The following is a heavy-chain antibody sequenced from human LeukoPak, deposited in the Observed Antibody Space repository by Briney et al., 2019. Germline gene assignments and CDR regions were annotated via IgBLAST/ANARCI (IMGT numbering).Heavy chain of an antibody. CDR2: IYTSGST. V-gene: IGHV4-61*02. Sequence: SQTLSLTCTVSGGSISSGSYYWSWIRQPAGKGLEWIGRIYTSGSTNYNPSLKSRVTISVDTSKNQFSLKLSSVTAADTAVYYCARDVGYCSSTSCYSXGWYDYWGQGTLVTVSS. J-gene: IGHJ4*02. CDR3: ARDVGYCSSTSCYSXGWYDY. CDR1: GGSISSGSYY. D-gene: IGHD2-2*02.